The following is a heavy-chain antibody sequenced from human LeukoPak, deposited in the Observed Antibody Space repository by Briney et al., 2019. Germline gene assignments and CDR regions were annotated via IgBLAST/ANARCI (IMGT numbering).Heavy chain of an antibody. D-gene: IGHD3-22*01. Sequence: PGGSLRLSCEASGFSFSSYGMSWVRQAPGKGLEWVSAIDSRGEDTYYADSVKGRFTISRENSKNTLYVKMNSLRAEDTAIYYCAKKVDYDSGKYWESWGQGALVTASS. J-gene: IGHJ5*02. CDR3: AKKVDYDSGKYWES. CDR1: GFSFSSYG. V-gene: IGHV3-23*05. CDR2: IDSRGEDT.